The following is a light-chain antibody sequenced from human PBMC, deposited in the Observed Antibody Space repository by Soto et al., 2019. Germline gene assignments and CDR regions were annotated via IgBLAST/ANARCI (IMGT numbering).Light chain of an antibody. CDR1: QSVSSN. J-gene: IGKJ2*01. Sequence: EIVMTQSPVTLSVSPGEGATLSCRASQSVSSNLAWYQQKPGQAPRLLLYGASTRATGIPARFSGSGSGTEFTLTISSLQSEDFAVYYCQQYDKWPPITFGQGTKLEIK. CDR2: GAS. CDR3: QQYDKWPPIT. V-gene: IGKV3-15*01.